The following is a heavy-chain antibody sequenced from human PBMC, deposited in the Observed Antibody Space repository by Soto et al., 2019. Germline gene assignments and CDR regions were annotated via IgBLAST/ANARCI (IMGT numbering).Heavy chain of an antibody. Sequence: SETLSLTCAVYGGSFSGYYWSWIRQPPGKGLEWIGEINHSGSTNYNPSLKSRVTISVDTSKNQFSLKLSSVTAADTAVYYCARGIRGYSYAYLGYYYGMDVWGQGTTVTVSS. D-gene: IGHD5-18*01. V-gene: IGHV4-34*01. CDR2: INHSGST. J-gene: IGHJ6*02. CDR1: GGSFSGYY. CDR3: ARGIRGYSYAYLGYYYGMDV.